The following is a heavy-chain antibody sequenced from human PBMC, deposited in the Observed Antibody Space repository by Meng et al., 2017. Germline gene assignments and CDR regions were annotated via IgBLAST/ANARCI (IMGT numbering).Heavy chain of an antibody. J-gene: IGHJ5*02. D-gene: IGHD3-22*01. CDR1: DGSSISISFY. CDR2: IYYSGST. Sequence: LGLGQPSGSLSLPCTVSDGSSISISFYWGWIRQPPGKGLEWIGSIYYSGSTYYNPSLKSRVTISVDTSKNQFSLKLSSVTAADTAVYYCARICYDSSGYSPYNWFDPWGQGTLVTVSS. V-gene: IGHV4-39*07. CDR3: ARICYDSSGYSPYNWFDP.